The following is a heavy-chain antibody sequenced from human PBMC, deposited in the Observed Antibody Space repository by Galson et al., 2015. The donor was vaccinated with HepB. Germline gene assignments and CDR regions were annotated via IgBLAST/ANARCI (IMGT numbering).Heavy chain of an antibody. Sequence: SVKVSCKASGSTFTGYYMHWVRQAPGQGLEWMGWINPNSGGTNYAQKFQGRVTMTRDTSIRTAYMELSRLRSDDTAVYYCARWPIAAAAQTENYFDYWGQGTLVTVSS. V-gene: IGHV1-2*02. D-gene: IGHD6-13*01. CDR1: GSTFTGYY. CDR3: ARWPIAAAAQTENYFDY. CDR2: INPNSGGT. J-gene: IGHJ4*02.